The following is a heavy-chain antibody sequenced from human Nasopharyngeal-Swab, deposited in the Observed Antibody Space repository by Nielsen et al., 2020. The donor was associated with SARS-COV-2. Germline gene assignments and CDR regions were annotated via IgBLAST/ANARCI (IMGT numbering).Heavy chain of an antibody. Sequence: SVKVSCKASGGTFSSYAISWMRQAPGQGLEWMGGIIPIFGTASYAQKFQGRVTITADESTSTAYMELSSLRSEDTAVYYCAVGATGYYYMDVWGKGTTVTVSS. CDR2: IIPIFGTA. V-gene: IGHV1-69*13. J-gene: IGHJ6*03. CDR1: GGTFSSYA. D-gene: IGHD1-26*01. CDR3: AVGATGYYYMDV.